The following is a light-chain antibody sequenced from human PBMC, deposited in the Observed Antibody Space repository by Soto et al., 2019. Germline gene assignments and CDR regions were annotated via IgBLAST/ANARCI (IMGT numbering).Light chain of an antibody. CDR1: QSISSW. J-gene: IGKJ1*01. V-gene: IGKV1-5*01. CDR3: QQYNSYGT. Sequence: DIQMTHSPSALSASVRDRVTITCRASQSISSWLAWYQQKPGKAPKLLIYDASSLESGVPSRFSGSGSGTEFTLTISSLQPDDFATYYCQQYNSYGTFGQGTKVDIK. CDR2: DAS.